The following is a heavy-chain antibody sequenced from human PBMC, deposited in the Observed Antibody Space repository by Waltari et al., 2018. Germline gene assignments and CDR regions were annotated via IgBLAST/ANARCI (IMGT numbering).Heavy chain of an antibody. Sequence: EAQLVESGGGLIQPGGSLRLSCEASGFRVSYNYMSWVREAPGKGLEWVSVMQAGGNTFYGDAVKCRFTISRDISKNTVYLQINSLTVEDSAIYYCARAGLGSPSQWLQLFDSWGHGTLVTVSS. CDR2: MQAGGNT. J-gene: IGHJ5*01. D-gene: IGHD6-19*01. V-gene: IGHV3-53*01. CDR3: ARAGLGSPSQWLQLFDS. CDR1: GFRVSYNY.